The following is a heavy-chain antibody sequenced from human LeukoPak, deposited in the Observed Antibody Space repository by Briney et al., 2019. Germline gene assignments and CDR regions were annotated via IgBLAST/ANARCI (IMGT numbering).Heavy chain of an antibody. D-gene: IGHD3-22*01. CDR2: IDPNSGGT. Sequence: ASVKVSXKASGYTFTDYYVHWVRQAPGQGLEWMGLIDPNSGGTKYAQKFQGRVTMTRDTSISTTYMELSSLRSDDTAVFYCARGPQPAGSYYYDSTPHYWGQGTLVTVSS. CDR3: ARGPQPAGSYYYDSTPHY. CDR1: GYTFTDYY. V-gene: IGHV1-2*02. J-gene: IGHJ4*02.